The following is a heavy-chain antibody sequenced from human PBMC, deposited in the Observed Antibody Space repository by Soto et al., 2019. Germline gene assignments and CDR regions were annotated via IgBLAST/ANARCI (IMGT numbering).Heavy chain of an antibody. Sequence: SETLSLTCTVSDVSISTYYWIWLRQPAGKELEWIGHVFTSGTTNYTPSLKSRASMSLDTSKNQFSLKLSSVTAADTAVYYCARDLVHYDSSGYYYETAFDYWGQGTLVTVSS. CDR2: VFTSGTT. J-gene: IGHJ4*02. D-gene: IGHD3-22*01. V-gene: IGHV4-4*07. CDR1: DVSISTYY. CDR3: ARDLVHYDSSGYYYETAFDY.